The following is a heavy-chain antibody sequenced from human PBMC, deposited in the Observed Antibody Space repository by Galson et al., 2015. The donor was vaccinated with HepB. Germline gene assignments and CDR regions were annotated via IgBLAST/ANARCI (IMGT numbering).Heavy chain of an antibody. CDR3: ATGGCTGGSCYYYYFHDMDV. V-gene: IGHV3-23*01. Sequence: SLRLSCAASGFTFSSYAMSCVLQAPGKGLEWVSVISGSGVSTYYADSVKGRFTISRDNSKNTLYLQMNSLRADDTAVYYCATGGCTGGSCYYYYFHDMDVWGQGTTVTVSS. D-gene: IGHD2-15*01. CDR2: ISGSGVST. J-gene: IGHJ6*02. CDR1: GFTFSSYA.